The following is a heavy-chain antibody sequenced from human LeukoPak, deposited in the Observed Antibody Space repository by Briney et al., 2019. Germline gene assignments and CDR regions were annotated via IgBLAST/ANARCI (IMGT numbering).Heavy chain of an antibody. D-gene: IGHD1-26*01. CDR3: AGGELGDY. CDR1: GDSISSNNYY. CDR2: IYYSGST. Sequence: PSETLSLTCTVSGDSISSNNYYWNWIRQPPGKGLEWIGSIYYSGSTYYNPSLKSRVTISVDTSKNQFSLKLSSVTAADTAVYYCAGGELGDYWGQGTLVTVSS. J-gene: IGHJ4*02. V-gene: IGHV4-39*01.